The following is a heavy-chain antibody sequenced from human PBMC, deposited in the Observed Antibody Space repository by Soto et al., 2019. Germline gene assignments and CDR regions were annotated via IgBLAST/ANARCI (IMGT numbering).Heavy chain of an antibody. CDR3: ARGLILWFGELSRRGGYYYYMDV. CDR2: INDSGNI. D-gene: IGHD3-10*01. J-gene: IGHJ6*03. CDR1: GGSFSGYQ. V-gene: IGHV4-34*01. Sequence: QVQLQQWGAGLLKPSETLSLTCAVYGGSFSGYQWSWIRQTPGKGLEWIGEINDSGNINYNPSLRCLVTSLVETAKKQISLKLSSVTAADTAVYFCARGLILWFGELSRRGGYYYYMDVWGKGTTVTVSS.